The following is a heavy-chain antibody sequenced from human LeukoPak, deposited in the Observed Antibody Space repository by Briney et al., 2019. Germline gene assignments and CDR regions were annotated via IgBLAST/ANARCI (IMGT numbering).Heavy chain of an antibody. CDR1: GYTFTGYY. J-gene: IGHJ6*03. CDR2: INPNSAGT. CDR3: ARSSGYGGYYYYYMDV. V-gene: IGHV1-2*02. Sequence: GASVKVSCKASGYTFTGYYMHWVRQAPGQGLEWMGWINPNSAGTNYAQKFQGRVTMTRDTSISTAYMELSRLRSDDTAVYYCARSSGYGGYYYYYMDVWGKGTTVTVSS. D-gene: IGHD3-22*01.